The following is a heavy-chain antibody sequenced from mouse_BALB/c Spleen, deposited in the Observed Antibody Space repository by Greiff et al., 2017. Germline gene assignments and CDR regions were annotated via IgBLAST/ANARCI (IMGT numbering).Heavy chain of an antibody. CDR1: GFAFSSYD. D-gene: IGHD2-2*01. Sequence: EVHLVESGGGLVKPGGSLKLSCAASGFAFSSYDMSWVRPTPEKRLEWVAYISSGGGSTYYPDTVKGRFTISRDNAKNTLYLQMSSLKSEDTAMYYFARQGYGYDWYSDYWGQGTTRTVSS. CDR3: ARQGYGYDWYSDY. CDR2: ISSGGGST. J-gene: IGHJ2*01. V-gene: IGHV5-12-1*01.